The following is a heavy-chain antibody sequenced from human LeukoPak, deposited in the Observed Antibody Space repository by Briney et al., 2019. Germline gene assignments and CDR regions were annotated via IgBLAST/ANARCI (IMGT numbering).Heavy chain of an antibody. V-gene: IGHV3-21*01. Sequence: GGSLRLSCAASGFIFSSYTMHWVRQAPGKGLEWVSCISSTSGHINYADSVKGRFTISRDNAKNSLFLQMSSLRAEDTAVYYCARDSSDSSGYSEYYFDYWGQGTLVTVSS. CDR1: GFIFSSYT. J-gene: IGHJ4*02. CDR2: ISSTSGHI. D-gene: IGHD3-22*01. CDR3: ARDSSDSSGYSEYYFDY.